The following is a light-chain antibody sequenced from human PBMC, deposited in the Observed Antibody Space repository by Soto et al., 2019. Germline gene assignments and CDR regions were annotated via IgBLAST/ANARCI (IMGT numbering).Light chain of an antibody. CDR3: ISYADSNNLGV. Sequence: QSALTQPPSASGSPGQSVAISCTGTSSDVGDYDHVSWYQQHPGKAPRLIIYEVSKRPSGVPDRFSGSKSGNTASLTVSGLQAEDEADYYCISYADSNNLGVFGGGTKLTVL. V-gene: IGLV2-8*01. CDR2: EVS. CDR1: SSDVGDYDH. J-gene: IGLJ2*01.